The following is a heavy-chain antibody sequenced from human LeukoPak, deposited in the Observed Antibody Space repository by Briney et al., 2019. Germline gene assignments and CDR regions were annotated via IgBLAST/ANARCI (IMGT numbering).Heavy chain of an antibody. Sequence: SETLSLTCTVSGGSISGSSYYWGWIRQPPGKGLEWIGSIYYSGSTYYNPSLKSRVTISVDTSKNQFSLKLSSVTAADTAVYYCARDGDYVLWGQGTLVTVSS. V-gene: IGHV4-39*07. CDR3: ARDGDYVL. CDR1: GGSISGSSYY. CDR2: IYYSGST. D-gene: IGHD4-17*01. J-gene: IGHJ4*02.